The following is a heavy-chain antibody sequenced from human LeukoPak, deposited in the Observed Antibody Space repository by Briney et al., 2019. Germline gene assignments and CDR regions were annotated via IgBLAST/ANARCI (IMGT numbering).Heavy chain of an antibody. D-gene: IGHD2-15*01. CDR2: ISADRRIT. J-gene: IGHJ6*03. V-gene: IGHV3-74*01. CDR3: AREAEGYCDGGRCYTGGYMDV. Sequence: GGSLRLSCAASGFYLSGFWMHWVRQVPGKGLIWVARISADRRITNYADSVKGRFTISRDNAKNTLYLQMNSLRAEDTAVYYCAREAEGYCDGGRCYTGGYMDVWGKGTTVTVS. CDR1: GFYLSGFW.